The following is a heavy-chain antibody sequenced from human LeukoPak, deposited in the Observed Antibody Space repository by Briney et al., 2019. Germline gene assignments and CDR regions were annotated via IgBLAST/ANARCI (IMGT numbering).Heavy chain of an antibody. CDR2: INHSGST. D-gene: IGHD3-3*01. CDR1: GGSFSGYY. Sequence: PSETLSLTCAVYGGSFSGYYWSWIRQPPGKGLEWIGEINHSGSTNYNPSLKSRVTISVDTSKNQFSLKLSSVTAADTAVYYCARAPPHYDFWSGYSRGAFDIWGQGTMVTVSS. J-gene: IGHJ3*02. CDR3: ARAPPHYDFWSGYSRGAFDI. V-gene: IGHV4-34*01.